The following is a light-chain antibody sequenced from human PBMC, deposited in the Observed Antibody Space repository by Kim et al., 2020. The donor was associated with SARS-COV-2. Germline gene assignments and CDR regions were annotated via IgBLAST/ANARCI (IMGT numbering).Light chain of an antibody. CDR3: QQYYTWWT. J-gene: IGKJ1*01. Sequence: ESVGKKAPLSGRARQGDNSNLAWYQQKPGQAHRLLIYGASTRATGIPARFRGRESGTEFTLTITSLQSEDSAIFYCQQYYTWWTFGQGTKVDIK. CDR1: QGDNSN. CDR2: GAS. V-gene: IGKV3-15*01.